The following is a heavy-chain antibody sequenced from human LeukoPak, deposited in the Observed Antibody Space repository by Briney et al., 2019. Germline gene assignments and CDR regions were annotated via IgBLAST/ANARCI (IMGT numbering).Heavy chain of an antibody. CDR3: ARVLVTYYDFWSGHHNWFDP. V-gene: IGHV4-61*02. CDR1: GGSISSGSYY. D-gene: IGHD3-3*01. CDR2: IYTSGST. Sequence: PSETLSLTCTVSGGSISSGSYYWSWIRQPAGKGLEWIGRIYTSGSTNYNPSLKSRVTISVDTSKNQFSLKLSSVTAADTAVYYCARVLVTYYDFWSGHHNWFDPWGQGTLVTVSS. J-gene: IGHJ5*02.